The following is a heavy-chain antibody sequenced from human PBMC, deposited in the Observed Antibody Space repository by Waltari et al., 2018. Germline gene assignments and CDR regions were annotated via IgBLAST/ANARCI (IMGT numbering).Heavy chain of an antibody. D-gene: IGHD6-13*01. Sequence: EVQLVESGGGLVQPGGSLRLSCRPSGFAFNNYGMNWVRQAPGKGLEWVSYISGTGKTVHYADSVKGRFTISRDNVENSMYLQMSSLRADDTAVYYCARDTAGSWYVPVYSDFWGQGTLVTVSS. CDR2: ISGTGKTV. V-gene: IGHV3-48*01. CDR1: GFAFNNYG. J-gene: IGHJ4*02. CDR3: ARDTAGSWYVPVYSDF.